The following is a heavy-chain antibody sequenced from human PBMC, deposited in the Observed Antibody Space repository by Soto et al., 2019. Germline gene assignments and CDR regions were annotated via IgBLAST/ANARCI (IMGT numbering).Heavy chain of an antibody. CDR3: ARDVIAVAGNWFDP. CDR2: IKQDGSEK. Sequence: EVQLVESGGGLVQPGGSLRLSCAASGFTFSSYRMSWVRQAPGKGLEWVANIKQDGSEKYYVDSVKGRFTISRDNAKNSLYLQMNSLRAEDTAVYYCARDVIAVAGNWFDPWGQGTLVTVSS. D-gene: IGHD6-19*01. CDR1: GFTFSSYR. V-gene: IGHV3-7*01. J-gene: IGHJ5*02.